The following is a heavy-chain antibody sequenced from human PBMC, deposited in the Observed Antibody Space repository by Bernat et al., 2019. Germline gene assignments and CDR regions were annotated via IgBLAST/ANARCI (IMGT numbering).Heavy chain of an antibody. CDR3: ARGKIGAAEYYYYYGMDV. CDR2: INPSGGT. Sequence: QVQLVQSGAEVKKPGASVKVSCKASGYTFTSYYMHWVRQAPGQGLEWMGIINPSGGTNYAQKFQGWVTMTRDTSISTAYMELSRLRSDDTAVYYCARGKIGAAEYYYYYGMDVWGQGTTVTVSS. V-gene: IGHV1-2*04. D-gene: IGHD6-13*01. CDR1: GYTFTSYY. J-gene: IGHJ6*02.